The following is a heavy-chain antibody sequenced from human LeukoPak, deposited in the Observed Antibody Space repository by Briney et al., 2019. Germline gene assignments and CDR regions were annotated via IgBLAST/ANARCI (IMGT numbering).Heavy chain of an antibody. V-gene: IGHV3-64*01. CDR2: ISSNGGST. J-gene: IGHJ3*02. D-gene: IGHD4-11*01. CDR1: GFTFSSYA. Sequence: GGSLRLSCAASGFTFSSYAMHWVRQAPGKGLEYVSAISSNGGSTYYANSVKGRFTISRDNSKNTLYLQMNSLRAEDTAVYYCAKVRPTIVTQVDDAFDIWGQGTMVTVSS. CDR3: AKVRPTIVTQVDDAFDI.